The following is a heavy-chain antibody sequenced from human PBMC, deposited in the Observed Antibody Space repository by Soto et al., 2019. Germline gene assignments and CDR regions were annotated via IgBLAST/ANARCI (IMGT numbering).Heavy chain of an antibody. CDR2: ISSSSSTI. D-gene: IGHD6-13*01. CDR3: ARVGTRRRSWPIDY. CDR1: GVTFSSYS. J-gene: IGHJ4*02. V-gene: IGHV3-48*02. Sequence: PLRLSCAASGVTFSSYSMNWVRQAPGKGLEWVSYISSSSSTIYYADSVKGRFTISRDNAKNSLYLQMNSLRDEDTAVYYCARVGTRRRSWPIDYWGQGTLVTVSS.